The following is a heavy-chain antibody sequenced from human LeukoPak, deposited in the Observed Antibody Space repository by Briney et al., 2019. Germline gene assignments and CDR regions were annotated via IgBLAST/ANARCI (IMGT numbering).Heavy chain of an antibody. J-gene: IGHJ6*03. V-gene: IGHV3-9*01. D-gene: IGHD4-17*01. CDR3: AKEGDYWGDYYYYMDV. CDR1: GFTFDDYV. CDR2: ISWNSGSI. Sequence: PGGSLRLSCEASGFTFDDYVMHWVRQAPGKGLEWVSGISWNSGSIAYADSVKGRFTISRDNAKNSLYLQMNSLRAEDTAVYYCAKEGDYWGDYYYYMDVWGKGTTVTISS.